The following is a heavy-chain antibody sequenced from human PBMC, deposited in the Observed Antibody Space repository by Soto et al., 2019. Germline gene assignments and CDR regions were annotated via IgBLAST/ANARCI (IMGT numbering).Heavy chain of an antibody. CDR3: ARRYAGNFDY. CDR2: IYYSGST. Sequence: SETLSLTCTVSGGSISSSGYYWGWIRQPPGKGLEWIGNIYYSGSTYYNPSLKSRVTISIDTSKNQFSLKLSSVTAADTAVYYCARRYAGNFDYWGQGTLVTVS. V-gene: IGHV4-39*01. D-gene: IGHD2-8*01. CDR1: GGSISSSGYY. J-gene: IGHJ4*02.